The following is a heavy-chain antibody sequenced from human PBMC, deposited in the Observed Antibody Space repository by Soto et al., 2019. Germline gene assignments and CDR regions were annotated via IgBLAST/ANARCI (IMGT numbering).Heavy chain of an antibody. D-gene: IGHD3-16*01. Sequence: GGSLRLSCAASGFHFSNYAMSWVRPAPWKGLEWVSLISATGGGTYYADSVNGRFTISRDNSHNTLYLQVHSLTAEDTAVYYCAKDRRAGGNSAFYFDFWGQGAQVTVSS. CDR2: ISATGGGT. J-gene: IGHJ4*02. CDR3: AKDRRAGGNSAFYFDF. V-gene: IGHV3-23*01. CDR1: GFHFSNYA.